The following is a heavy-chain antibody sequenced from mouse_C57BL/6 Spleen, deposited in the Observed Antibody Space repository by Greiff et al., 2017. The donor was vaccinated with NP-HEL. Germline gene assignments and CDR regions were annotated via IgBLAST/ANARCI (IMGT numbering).Heavy chain of an antibody. D-gene: IGHD2-2*01. V-gene: IGHV1-58*01. CDR1: GYTFTSYG. J-gene: IGHJ2*01. Sequence: VQLKESGAELVRPGSSVKMSCKTSGYTFTSYGINWVKQRPGQGLEWIGYIYIGNGYTEYNEKFKGKATLTSDTSSSTAYMQLSSLTSEDSAIYFCATIYGYDDDVAYYFDYWGQGTTLTVSS. CDR2: IYIGNGYT. CDR3: ATIYGYDDDVAYYFDY.